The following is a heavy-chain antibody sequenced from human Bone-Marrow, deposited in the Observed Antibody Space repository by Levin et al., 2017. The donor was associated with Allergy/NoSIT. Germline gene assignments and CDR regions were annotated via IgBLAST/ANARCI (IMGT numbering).Heavy chain of an antibody. Sequence: GGSLRLSCKASGYTFTSYDINWVRQATGQGLEWMGWMNPNSGNTGYAQKFQGRVTMTRNTSISTAYMELSSLRSEDTAVYYCARGSPGDPSGPWGQGTLVTVSS. CDR2: MNPNSGNT. J-gene: IGHJ5*02. D-gene: IGHD3-10*01. CDR1: GYTFTSYD. V-gene: IGHV1-8*01. CDR3: ARGSPGDPSGP.